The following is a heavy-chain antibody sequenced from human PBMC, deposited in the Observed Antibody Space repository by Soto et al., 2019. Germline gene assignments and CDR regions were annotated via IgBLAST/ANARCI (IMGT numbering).Heavy chain of an antibody. Sequence: HPGGSLRLSCAASGFTFDDYAMHWVRQAPGKGLEWVSGISWNSGSIGYADSVKGRFTISRDNAKNSLYLQMNSLRAEDTALYYCAKGPNGGREYYYGMDVWGQGTTVTVSS. CDR1: GFTFDDYA. CDR3: AKGPNGGREYYYGMDV. J-gene: IGHJ6*02. D-gene: IGHD2-15*01. V-gene: IGHV3-9*01. CDR2: ISWNSGSI.